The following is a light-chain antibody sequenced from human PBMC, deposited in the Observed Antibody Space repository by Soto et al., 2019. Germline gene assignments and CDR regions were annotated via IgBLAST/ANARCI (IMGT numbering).Light chain of an antibody. V-gene: IGKV1-39*01. J-gene: IGKJ2*01. CDR2: AAS. CDR3: QQSYSTPRT. CDR1: QSISSY. Sequence: DIQMTQSPSSLSASVGDRVTITCRASQSISSYLNWYQHKPGKAPKLLIYAASSLQSGVPSRFSGSGSGTDFNLTISSLQPEDFATYYCQQSYSTPRTFGQGTKLEIK.